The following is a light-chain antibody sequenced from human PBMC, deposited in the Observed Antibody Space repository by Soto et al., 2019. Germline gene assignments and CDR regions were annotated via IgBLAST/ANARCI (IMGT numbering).Light chain of an antibody. CDR1: SSDIGTYDH. CDR3: SSYTDSSNYV. V-gene: IGLV2-14*01. Sequence: QSALTQPASVSGSPGQSITISCSGTSSDIGTYDHVAWFQQFPGKTPKLMIYSVSNRPSGVSYRFSGSRSGNTASLTISGLQAEDEADYYCSSYTDSSNYVFGTGTKLTVL. J-gene: IGLJ1*01. CDR2: SVS.